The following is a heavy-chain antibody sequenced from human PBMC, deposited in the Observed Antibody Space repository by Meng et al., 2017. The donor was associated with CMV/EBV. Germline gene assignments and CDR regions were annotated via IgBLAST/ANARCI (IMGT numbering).Heavy chain of an antibody. D-gene: IGHD2-2*01. CDR2: ISSSGSTI. CDR3: ARGKVPAAIGPYYYYGMDV. J-gene: IGHJ6*02. V-gene: IGHV3-11*01. CDR1: GFTFSAYY. Sequence: GGSLRLSCAASGFTFSAYYMSWIRQAPGKGLEWVSYISSSGSTIYYADSVKGRFTISRDNAKNSLYLQKNSLRAEDTAVYYCARGKVPAAIGPYYYYGMDVWGQGTTVTVSS.